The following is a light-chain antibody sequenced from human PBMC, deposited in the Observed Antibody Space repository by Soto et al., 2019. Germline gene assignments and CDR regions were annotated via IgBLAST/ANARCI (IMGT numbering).Light chain of an antibody. J-gene: IGLJ3*02. CDR2: GND. Sequence: QSVLTQPPSVSGAPGQRITISCTGTSSNIGTGYDVHWYQQLPGTAPKLLIYGNDLRPSGVPDRFSGSKSGTSASLAITGLQAEDEADYYCQSYDRSLSGWVFGGGTKLTVL. V-gene: IGLV1-40*01. CDR3: QSYDRSLSGWV. CDR1: SSNIGTGYD.